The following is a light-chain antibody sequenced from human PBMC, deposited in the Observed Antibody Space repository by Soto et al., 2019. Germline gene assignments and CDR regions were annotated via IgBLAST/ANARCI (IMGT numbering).Light chain of an antibody. CDR3: QRCTSSSAT. Sequence: DIVLTPSPGTLSLSPGERATLSCRASQSVGSTYLAWYQHKPGQAPRLLIYGASIRATGIPDRFSGSGSGTDFTLTITRLEPEDFAVYYCQRCTSSSATFGQGTKVEIK. CDR2: GAS. V-gene: IGKV3-20*01. J-gene: IGKJ1*01. CDR1: QSVGSTY.